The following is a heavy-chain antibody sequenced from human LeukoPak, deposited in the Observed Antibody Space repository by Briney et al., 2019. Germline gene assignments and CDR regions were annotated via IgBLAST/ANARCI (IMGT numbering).Heavy chain of an antibody. J-gene: IGHJ5*02. Sequence: GGSLRLSCAASGFTFSSYSMNWVRQAPGKGLEWVSSISSSSSYIYYAGSVKGRFTISRDNAKNSLYLQMNSLRAEDTAVYYCARDSSGWTWGQGTLVTVSS. CDR3: ARDSSGWT. D-gene: IGHD6-19*01. V-gene: IGHV3-21*01. CDR2: ISSSSSYI. CDR1: GFTFSSYS.